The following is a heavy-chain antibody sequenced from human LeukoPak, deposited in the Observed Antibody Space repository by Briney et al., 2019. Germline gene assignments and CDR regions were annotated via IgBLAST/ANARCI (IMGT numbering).Heavy chain of an antibody. CDR1: GGSISSYY. CDR3: ARFGNYDFWGGYIDY. Sequence: PSETLSLTCTVSGGSISSYYWSWIRQPPGKGLEWIGYIYCSGSTNYNPSLKSRVTISVDTSKNQFSLKLSSVTAADTAVYYCARFGNYDFWGGYIDYWGQGTLVTVSS. CDR2: IYCSGST. D-gene: IGHD3-3*01. V-gene: IGHV4-59*01. J-gene: IGHJ4*02.